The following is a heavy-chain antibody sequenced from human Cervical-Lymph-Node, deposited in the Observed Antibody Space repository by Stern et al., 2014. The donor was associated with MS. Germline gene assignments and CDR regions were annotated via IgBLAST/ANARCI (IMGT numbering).Heavy chain of an antibody. J-gene: IGHJ4*02. CDR1: GFSFSDYD. Sequence: VHLVASGGDLVKPGGSLRLSCVASGFSFSDYDMSWIRQAPGKGLEWISYISGSGGAIYYADSVQGRFTISRDNAKNSLFLQMNSLRAEDTAVYYCGRGDAGDYWGQGTLVTVAS. D-gene: IGHD2-21*02. V-gene: IGHV3-11*01. CDR3: GRGDAGDY. CDR2: ISGSGGAI.